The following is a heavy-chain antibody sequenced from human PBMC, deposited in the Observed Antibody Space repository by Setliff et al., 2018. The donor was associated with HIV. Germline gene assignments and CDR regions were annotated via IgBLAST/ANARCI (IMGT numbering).Heavy chain of an antibody. CDR3: ARGHCSGTNCFGVDYYGMDV. Sequence: SETLSLTCTVSDYSVSNNYYWGWIRQPPGKGLEWIGSIYHSEYTNYNPSLKSRVSMSVDKSKNQFSVKLTSVTAADTAVYYCARGHCSGTNCFGVDYYGMDVWGQGTTVTSP. V-gene: IGHV4-38-2*02. J-gene: IGHJ6*02. CDR2: IYHSEYT. D-gene: IGHD2-2*01. CDR1: DYSVSNNYY.